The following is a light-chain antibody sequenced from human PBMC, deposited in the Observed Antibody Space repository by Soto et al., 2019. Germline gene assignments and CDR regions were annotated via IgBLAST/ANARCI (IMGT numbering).Light chain of an antibody. V-gene: IGKV4-1*01. Sequence: DIVMTQSPDSLAVSLGERATINCKSSQSVLYSSTNKNYLAWYQQKPGQPPNLLIYWASTRESGVPDRFSGSRAGTDLTLAIRRLQAEDVAVYYCLQYYSTPQTLGQGTKVEIK. J-gene: IGKJ1*01. CDR3: LQYYSTPQT. CDR2: WAS. CDR1: QSVLYSSTNKNY.